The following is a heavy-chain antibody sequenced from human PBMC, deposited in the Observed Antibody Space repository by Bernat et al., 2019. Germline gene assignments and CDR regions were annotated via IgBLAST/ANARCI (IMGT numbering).Heavy chain of an antibody. Sequence: QVQLQESGPGLVKPSETLSLTCIVSGGSISSYYWSWIRQPPGKGLEWIGYIYYSGSTNYNPSLKSRVTISVDTSKNQFSLKLSSVTAADTAVYYCARVHYDFWSGFYVVAFDIWGQGTMVTVSS. CDR1: GGSISSYY. CDR3: ARVHYDFWSGFYVVAFDI. V-gene: IGHV4-59*01. CDR2: IYYSGST. D-gene: IGHD3-3*01. J-gene: IGHJ3*02.